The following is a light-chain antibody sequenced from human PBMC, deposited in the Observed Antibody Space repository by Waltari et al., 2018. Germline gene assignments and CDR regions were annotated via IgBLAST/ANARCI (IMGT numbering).Light chain of an antibody. CDR3: QSYDSSLSAFV. Sequence: QSVLTQPPPGSVAAGQGVTISCRGSRPNHGAGYEVHWYQQLPGTAPKLFIFGNNNRPSGVPDRFSGSKSGTSASLVISVLQAEDEADYYCQSYDSSLSAFVFGTGTKVTVL. V-gene: IGLV1-40*01. J-gene: IGLJ1*01. CDR2: GNN. CDR1: RPNHGAGYE.